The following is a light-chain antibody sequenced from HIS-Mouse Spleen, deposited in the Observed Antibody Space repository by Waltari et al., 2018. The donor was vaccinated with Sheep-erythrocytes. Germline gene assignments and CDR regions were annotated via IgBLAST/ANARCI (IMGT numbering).Light chain of an antibody. CDR2: LGS. V-gene: IGKV2-28*01. Sequence: DIVMTQSPLSLPVTPGEPASISCRSSQSLLHSNGYNYLDWYLQKPGQSPQLLIYLGSNRASGVPDRFSCSGSGTYFTLKISRVEAEDVGVYYCMQALQTPFTFGPGTKVDIK. J-gene: IGKJ3*01. CDR3: MQALQTPFT. CDR1: QSLLHSNGYNY.